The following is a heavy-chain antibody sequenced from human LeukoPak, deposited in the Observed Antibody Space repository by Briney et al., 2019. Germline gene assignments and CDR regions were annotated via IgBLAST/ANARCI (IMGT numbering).Heavy chain of an antibody. CDR1: GGSISSYY. V-gene: IGHV4-59*01. CDR3: ARDNSRDAFDI. J-gene: IGHJ3*02. D-gene: IGHD2-21*01. CDR2: IYYSGST. Sequence: SETLSLTCTVSGGSISSYYWSWIRQPPGKGLEWIGYIYYSGSTNYNPSLKRRVTISVDTSKNQFSLQPSSVPAADSAVYYCARDNSRDAFDIWGQGTMVTVSS.